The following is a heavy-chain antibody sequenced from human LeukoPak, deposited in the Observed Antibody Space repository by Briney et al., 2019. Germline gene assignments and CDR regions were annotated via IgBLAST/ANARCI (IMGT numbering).Heavy chain of an antibody. V-gene: IGHV3-7*04. CDR2: IKQDGSEK. Sequence: TGGSLRLSCAASGFIFSSHWMSWLRQAPGKGLEWVANIKQDGSEKYYVDSVKGRFTISRDNAKNSLYLQMNSLRAEDTAVYYCAREGYGSGSSYRRGLTDYWGQGTLVTVSS. J-gene: IGHJ4*02. D-gene: IGHD3-10*01. CDR3: AREGYGSGSSYRRGLTDY. CDR1: GFIFSSHW.